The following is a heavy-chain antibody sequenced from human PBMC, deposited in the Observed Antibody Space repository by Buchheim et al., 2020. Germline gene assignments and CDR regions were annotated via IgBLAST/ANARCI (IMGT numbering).Heavy chain of an antibody. J-gene: IGHJ6*02. CDR1: GGSISSSSYY. CDR2: IYYSGST. CDR3: ARLAAAGRMVYYYYGMDV. D-gene: IGHD6-13*01. V-gene: IGHV4-39*01. Sequence: QLQLQESGPGLVKPSETLSLTCTVSGGSISSSSYYWGWIRQPPGKGLEWIGSIYYSGSTYYNPSLKSRVTISVDTSKNQFSLKLSSVTAADTAVYYCARLAAAGRMVYYYYGMDVWGQGTT.